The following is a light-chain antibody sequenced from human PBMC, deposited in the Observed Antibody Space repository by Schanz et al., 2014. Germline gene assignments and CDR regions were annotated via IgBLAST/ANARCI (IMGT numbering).Light chain of an antibody. CDR3: QQADSFPRT. CDR2: AAS. V-gene: IGKV1-12*01. J-gene: IGKJ1*01. Sequence: IQLTQYPPSLAVTPGDGVTLSCRAREDIGVSLAWYQQKPGKAPRLLIYAASILQSGVPSRFSGSGSGTDFTLTISSLQPEDFATYYCQQADSFPRTFAQGTKVEIK. CDR1: EDIGVS.